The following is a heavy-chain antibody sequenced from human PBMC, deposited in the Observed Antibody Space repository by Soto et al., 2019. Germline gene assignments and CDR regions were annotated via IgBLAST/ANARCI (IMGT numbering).Heavy chain of an antibody. J-gene: IGHJ6*02. CDR2: ISYDGSNK. Sequence: QVQLVESGGGVVQPGRSLRLSCAASGFTFSSYAMHWVRQAPGKGLEWVAVISYDGSNKYYADSVKGRFTISRDNSKNTLYLQMNSLGAEDTAVYYCARGEWELLPDYYYYYGMDVWGQGTTVTVSS. D-gene: IGHD1-26*01. V-gene: IGHV3-30-3*01. CDR1: GFTFSSYA. CDR3: ARGEWELLPDYYYYYGMDV.